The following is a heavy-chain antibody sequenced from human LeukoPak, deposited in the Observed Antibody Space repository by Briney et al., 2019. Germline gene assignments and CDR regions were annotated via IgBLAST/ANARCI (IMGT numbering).Heavy chain of an antibody. CDR3: ARSSGYYGSGSYVDP. J-gene: IGHJ5*02. D-gene: IGHD3-10*01. Sequence: PSQTLSLTCTVSGGSISSDYYYWIWMPQAPGKDLEWIGYIYDSGATYYNPSLKSRVTISVDTSKNQFSLKLSSVTAADTAVYYCARSSGYYGSGSYVDPWGQGTLVTVSS. CDR2: IYDSGAT. V-gene: IGHV4-30-4*01. CDR1: GGSISSDYYY.